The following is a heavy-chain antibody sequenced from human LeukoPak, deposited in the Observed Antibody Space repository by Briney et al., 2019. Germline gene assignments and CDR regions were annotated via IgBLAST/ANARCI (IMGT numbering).Heavy chain of an antibody. CDR1: GGSFSGYY. CDR2: INHSGST. CDR3: ARGQGIAVAEPHSISDY. D-gene: IGHD6-19*01. J-gene: IGHJ4*02. V-gene: IGHV4-34*01. Sequence: SETLSLTCAVYGGSFSGYYWSWIRQPPGKGLEWIGEINHSGSTNYNPSLKSRVTISVDTSKNQFSLKLSSVTAADTAVYYRARGQGIAVAEPHSISDYWGQGTLVTVSS.